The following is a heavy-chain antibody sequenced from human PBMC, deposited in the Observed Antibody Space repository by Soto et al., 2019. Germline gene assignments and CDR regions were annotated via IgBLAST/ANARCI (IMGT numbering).Heavy chain of an antibody. CDR2: INPNSGGT. CDR1: GYTFTGYY. V-gene: IGHV1-2*04. Sequence: ASVKVSCKASGYTFTGYYMHWVRQAPGQGLEWMGWINPNSGGTNYAQKFQGWVTMTRDTSISTAYMELSRLRSDDTVVYYCAREGITMVRGVPYGMDVWGQGTTVTVSS. CDR3: AREGITMVRGVPYGMDV. D-gene: IGHD3-10*01. J-gene: IGHJ6*02.